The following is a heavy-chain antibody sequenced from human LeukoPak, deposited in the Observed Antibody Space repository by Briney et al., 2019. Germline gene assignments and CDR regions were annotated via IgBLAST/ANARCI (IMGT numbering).Heavy chain of an antibody. D-gene: IGHD3-22*01. J-gene: IGHJ4*02. CDR2: ISGSGGST. CDR1: GFTFSSYA. CDR3: ARAIGYYDSSGIDY. Sequence: GGSLRLSCAASGFTFSSYAMSWVRQAPGKGLEWVSAISGSGGSTYYADSVKGRFTISRDNSKNTLYLQMNSLRAEDTAVYYCARAIGYYDSSGIDYWSQGTLVTVSS. V-gene: IGHV3-23*01.